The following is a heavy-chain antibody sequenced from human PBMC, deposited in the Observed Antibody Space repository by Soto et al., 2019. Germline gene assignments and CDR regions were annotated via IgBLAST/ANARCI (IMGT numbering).Heavy chain of an antibody. CDR3: AKDVVMVATIYGMDV. D-gene: IGHD5-12*01. CDR2: ISGSGGST. CDR1: GFTFSSYA. J-gene: IGHJ6*02. Sequence: EVQLLESGGGLVQPGGSLRLSCAASGFTFSSYAMSWVRQAPGKGLEWGSAISGSGGSTYYADSVKGRFTISRDNSKNTLYLQMTSLRAEDTAVYYCAKDVVMVATIYGMDVWGQGTTVTVSS. V-gene: IGHV3-23*01.